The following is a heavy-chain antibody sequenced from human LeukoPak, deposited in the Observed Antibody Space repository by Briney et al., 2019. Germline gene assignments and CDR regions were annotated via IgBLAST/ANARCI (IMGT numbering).Heavy chain of an antibody. Sequence: SGTLSLTCAVSGGSISSSNWWSWVRQPPGKGLEWIGEIYHRGSTNYNPSLKSRVTISVDKSKNQFSLKLSSVTAADTAVYYCARVTRHYEVDTAMVTDWGQGTLVTVSS. J-gene: IGHJ4*02. CDR1: GGSISSSNW. CDR3: ARVTRHYEVDTAMVTD. V-gene: IGHV4-4*02. D-gene: IGHD5-18*01. CDR2: IYHRGST.